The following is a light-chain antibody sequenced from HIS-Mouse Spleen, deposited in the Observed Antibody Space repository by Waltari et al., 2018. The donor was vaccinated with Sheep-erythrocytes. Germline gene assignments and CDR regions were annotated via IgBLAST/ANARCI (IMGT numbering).Light chain of an antibody. Sequence: QSALTQPRSVSGSPGQSVTISCTGTSSDVGGYNYVSWYQQHPGKAPKLMMYDVSNRPSVVPDRFSGSKSGNTASLTISGLQAEDEADYYCCSYAGSYNHVFATGTKVTVL. V-gene: IGLV2-11*01. CDR2: DVS. CDR1: SSDVGGYNY. J-gene: IGLJ1*01. CDR3: CSYAGSYNHV.